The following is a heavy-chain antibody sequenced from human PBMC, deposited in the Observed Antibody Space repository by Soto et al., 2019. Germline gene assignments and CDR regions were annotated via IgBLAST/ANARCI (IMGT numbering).Heavy chain of an antibody. V-gene: IGHV6-1*01. CDR2: TYYRSKWYN. Sequence: PSHTLSLTCAIYGDSVSSNSAAWNWIRQSPTRGLEWLGRTYYRSKWYNDYAVSVKSRITINPDTSKNQFSLQLNSVTPEATAVYYCARDKSSPRHYYYYYGMDVWGQGTTVTVSS. CDR1: GDSVSSNSAA. D-gene: IGHD6-6*01. CDR3: ARDKSSPRHYYYYYGMDV. J-gene: IGHJ6*02.